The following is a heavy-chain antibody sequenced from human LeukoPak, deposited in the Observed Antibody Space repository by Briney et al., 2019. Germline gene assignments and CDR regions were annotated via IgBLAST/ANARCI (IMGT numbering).Heavy chain of an antibody. D-gene: IGHD1-26*01. CDR3: ARGGGRSGSYV. Sequence: GGSLRLSCAASGFTFSSYAMHWVRQAPGKGLEWVAVISYDGSNKYYADSVKGRFTISRDNSENTLYLQMNSLRAEDTAVYYCARGGGRSGSYVWGQGTLVTVSS. CDR1: GFTFSSYA. V-gene: IGHV3-30*14. J-gene: IGHJ4*02. CDR2: ISYDGSNK.